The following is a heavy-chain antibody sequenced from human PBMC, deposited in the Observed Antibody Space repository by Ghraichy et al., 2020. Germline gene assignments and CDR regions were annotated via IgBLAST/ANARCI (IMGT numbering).Heavy chain of an antibody. V-gene: IGHV3-53*01. CDR3: ARGMGGLQPAGPLFDY. CDR2: MYAAGST. D-gene: IGHD1-26*01. CDR1: GFTFRTNY. J-gene: IGHJ4*02. Sequence: GESLNISCVASGFTFRTNYMSWVRQVPGKGLEWVSIMYAAGSTHYADSVKGRFTISRDNSNNTLYLQMNSLRVEDTAVYYCARGMGGLQPAGPLFDYWGQGALVTVSS.